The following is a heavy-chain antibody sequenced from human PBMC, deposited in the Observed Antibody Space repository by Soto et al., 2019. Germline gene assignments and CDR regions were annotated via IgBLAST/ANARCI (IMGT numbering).Heavy chain of an antibody. Sequence: QVQLQESGPGLVKPSETLSLTCTVSGGSVSSTSYYWSWIRQPPGKGLEWIGYVYYSGSTNYNPSLRSRVTTSVATSMNQFSLRLSSVTAADTAVYYCARDYYYDSTGSFPGGFDIWGQGTMVTVSS. V-gene: IGHV4-61*01. CDR3: ARDYYYDSTGSFPGGFDI. D-gene: IGHD3-22*01. CDR2: VYYSGST. J-gene: IGHJ3*02. CDR1: GGSVSSTSYY.